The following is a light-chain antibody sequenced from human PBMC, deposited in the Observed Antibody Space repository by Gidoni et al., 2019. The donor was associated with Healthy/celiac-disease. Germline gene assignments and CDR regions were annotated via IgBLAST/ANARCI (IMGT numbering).Light chain of an antibody. CDR1: QSISSW. CDR3: QQYNSYSHT. V-gene: IGKV1-5*01. CDR2: DAS. J-gene: IGKJ4*01. Sequence: DIQMTKSPSTLSASVGDRVTITCRASQSISSWLAWYQQKPGKAPKLLIYDASSLESGVPSRFSGSGSGTEFTLTISSLQPDDFATYYCQQYNSYSHTFXGXTKVXIK.